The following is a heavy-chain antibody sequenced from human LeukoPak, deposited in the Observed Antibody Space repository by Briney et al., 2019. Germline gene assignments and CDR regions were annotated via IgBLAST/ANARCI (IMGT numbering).Heavy chain of an antibody. D-gene: IGHD3-22*01. CDR1: GFTFSSYA. V-gene: IGHV3-23*01. Sequence: GGSLRLSCAASGFTFSSYAMSWVRQAPGKGLEWVSAISGSGGSTYYADSVKGRFTISRDNSKNTLYLQMNSLRAEDTAVYYSAKDCRRYYYDSSGCFDYWGQGTLVTVSS. CDR2: ISGSGGST. CDR3: AKDCRRYYYDSSGCFDY. J-gene: IGHJ4*02.